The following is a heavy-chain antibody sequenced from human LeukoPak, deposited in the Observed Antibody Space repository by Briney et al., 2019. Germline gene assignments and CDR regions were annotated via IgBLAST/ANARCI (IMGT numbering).Heavy chain of an antibody. Sequence: GGSLRLSCVASGFTFSNYWMHWVRHPPGKGLVWVSRIYVDGRTTNYADSVKGRFTISRDNAKNTVYLEMNSLSVEDTATYYCIRDFRSADLWGQGTLVTVSS. CDR3: IRDFRSADL. CDR2: IYVDGRTT. V-gene: IGHV3-74*01. CDR1: GFTFSNYW. J-gene: IGHJ5*02.